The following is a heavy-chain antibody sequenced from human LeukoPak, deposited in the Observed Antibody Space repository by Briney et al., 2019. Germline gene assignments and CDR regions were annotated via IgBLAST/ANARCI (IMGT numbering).Heavy chain of an antibody. CDR2: IYSTGRS. Sequence: SETLSLTCTVSGGFISNYFWSWVRQPAGKGLEWIGRIYSTGRSDYNPSLKSRITMSVDTSKNQFSLRLNSVTAADTAMYYCAKSGGYGLIDYWGQGTRVTVSS. D-gene: IGHD1-26*01. V-gene: IGHV4-4*07. CDR3: AKSGGYGLIDY. CDR1: GGFISNYF. J-gene: IGHJ4*02.